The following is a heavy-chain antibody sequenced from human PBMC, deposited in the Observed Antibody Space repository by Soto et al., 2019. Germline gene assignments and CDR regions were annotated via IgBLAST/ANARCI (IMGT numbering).Heavy chain of an antibody. CDR2: IYSSGNT. V-gene: IGHV4-31*03. Sequence: SETLSLTCTVSGGSIRIGGYYGSGKRQDPGRGLEWIGNIYSSGNTYNNPSPKSRLTTSADTSTNKFSLHLSSVTAADTAVYYCARDRLMATAGTARHYFGLDVWGQGTTVTVSS. D-gene: IGHD5-18*01. CDR1: GGSIRIGGYY. CDR3: ARDRLMATAGTARHYFGLDV. J-gene: IGHJ6*02.